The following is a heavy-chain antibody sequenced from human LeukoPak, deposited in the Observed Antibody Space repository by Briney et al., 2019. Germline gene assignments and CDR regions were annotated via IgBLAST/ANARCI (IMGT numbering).Heavy chain of an antibody. J-gene: IGHJ3*02. CDR1: GGSISSGGYY. D-gene: IGHD3-10*01. Sequence: SETLSLTCTVSGGSISSGGYYWSWIRQHPGKGLEWIGYIYYSGSTNYNPSLKSRVTISVDTSKNQFSLKLSSVTAADTAVYYCARQGAYYYGSGIGAFDIWGQGTMVTVSS. CDR2: IYYSGST. V-gene: IGHV4-61*08. CDR3: ARQGAYYYGSGIGAFDI.